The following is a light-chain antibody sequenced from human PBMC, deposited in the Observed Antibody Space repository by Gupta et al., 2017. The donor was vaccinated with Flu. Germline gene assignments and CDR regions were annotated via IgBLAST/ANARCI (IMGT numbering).Light chain of an antibody. J-gene: IGLJ1*01. CDR3: ADEDDNGLNV. Sequence: QSVVTQPPSVSGTLGQRVTISCSGSSSNVGSNYVYWYQHLPGTAPKLIIYRDNERPAGVAARFFGSKSGTAASLAITGRRDEEAADYYGADEDDNGLNVFGTGTGVSV. CDR1: SSNVGSNY. V-gene: IGLV1-47*01. CDR2: RDN.